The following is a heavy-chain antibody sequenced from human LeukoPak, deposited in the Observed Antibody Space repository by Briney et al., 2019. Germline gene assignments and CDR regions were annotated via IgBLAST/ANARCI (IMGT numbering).Heavy chain of an antibody. CDR2: ILADESKK. CDR3: ARRGEYGDLYYFGY. Sequence: QPGGSLRLSCAASGFTFSSYEMNWVRQAPGKGLEWVAVILADESKKYYADSVKGRFTISRDNSKNTLYLQMNSLRAEDTAIYYCARRGEYGDLYYFGYWGQGTLVTVSS. J-gene: IGHJ4*02. V-gene: IGHV3-30*03. CDR1: GFTFSSYE. D-gene: IGHD4-17*01.